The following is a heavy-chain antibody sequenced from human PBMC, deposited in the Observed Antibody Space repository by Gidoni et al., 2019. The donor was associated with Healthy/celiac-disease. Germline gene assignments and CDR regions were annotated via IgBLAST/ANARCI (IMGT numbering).Heavy chain of an antibody. CDR3: ARDHRYSSSSGSYNWFDP. J-gene: IGHJ5*02. D-gene: IGHD6-6*01. V-gene: IGHV1-69*06. CDR2: IIPIFGTA. CDR1: GGTFSSYA. Sequence: QVQLVQSGAEVKNPGSSVKVSCKASGGTFSSYAISWVRQAPGQVLEWMGGIIPIFGTANYAQKFPGRVTITADKSTSTAYIELSSLRSEDTAVYYCARDHRYSSSSGSYNWFDPWGQGTLVTVSS.